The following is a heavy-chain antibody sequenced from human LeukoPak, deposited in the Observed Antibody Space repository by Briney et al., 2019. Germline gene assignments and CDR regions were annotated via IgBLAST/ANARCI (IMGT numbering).Heavy chain of an antibody. CDR2: IYSGGSI. CDR3: ARGSGSYCFDY. V-gene: IGHV3-53*01. J-gene: IGHJ4*02. CDR1: GFTVNRNY. Sequence: GGSLRLSCEAYGFTVNRNYMSWVRQAPGKGLEWVSVIYSGGSIDYADSVKGRFTISRDNSKNTLYLQMNSLRDEDTAVYYCARGSGSYCFDYWGQGTLVTVSS. D-gene: IGHD1-26*01.